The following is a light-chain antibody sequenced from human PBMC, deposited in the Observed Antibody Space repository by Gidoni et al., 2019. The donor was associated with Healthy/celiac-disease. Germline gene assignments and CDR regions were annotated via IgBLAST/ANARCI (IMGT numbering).Light chain of an antibody. CDR2: GAS. V-gene: IGKV3-15*01. CDR3: QQYNNWPPGRYT. Sequence: EIVMTQSPATLSVSPGERPTLSCRASPSVSSNLSWYQQKPGQAPRLLIYGASTRATGIPARFSGSGSGTEFTLTISRLQSEDFAVYYCQQYNNWPPGRYTFGQGTKLEIK. J-gene: IGKJ2*01. CDR1: PSVSSN.